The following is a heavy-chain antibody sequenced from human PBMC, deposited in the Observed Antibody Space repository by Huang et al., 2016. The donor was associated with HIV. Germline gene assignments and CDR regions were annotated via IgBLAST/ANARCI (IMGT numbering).Heavy chain of an antibody. J-gene: IGHJ4*02. CDR3: ARHDPDYDGSGSYYNNPIY. D-gene: IGHD3-10*01. Sequence: QLQLQESGPGLVKPSETLSLTCTVSGGSFSSRFYYWGWIRQPPGKGLEWIGTIYYIGRTYKNPSIKSRVTRSVDTSKNQFALKLRSVTAADTAVYYCARHDPDYDGSGSYYNNPIYWGQGTLVTVSS. V-gene: IGHV4-39*01. CDR1: GGSFSSRFYY. CDR2: IYYIGRT.